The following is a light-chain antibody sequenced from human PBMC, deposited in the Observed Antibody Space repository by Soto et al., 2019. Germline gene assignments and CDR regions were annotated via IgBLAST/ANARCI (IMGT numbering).Light chain of an antibody. CDR1: SSTIGAGYD. Sequence: QSVLTQPPSVSGAPGQRVTISCTGSSSTIGAGYDVHWYQQLPGTAPKLLIYDNTNRPSGVPDRFSGSKSATSASLAITGLQAEDEADYYCQSYDSRLNGYVFGTGTKVTV. V-gene: IGLV1-40*01. CDR3: QSYDSRLNGYV. J-gene: IGLJ1*01. CDR2: DNT.